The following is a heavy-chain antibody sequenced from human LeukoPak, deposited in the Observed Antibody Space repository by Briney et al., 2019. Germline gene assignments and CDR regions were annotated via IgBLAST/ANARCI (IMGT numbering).Heavy chain of an antibody. V-gene: IGHV3-11*06. CDR2: ISSSSYT. J-gene: IGHJ4*02. CDR3: ARDIGMVRGVIITNHFDY. CDR1: GFTFSDHY. Sequence: KPGGSLRLSCAASGFTFSDHYMSWIRQAPGNGLEWVSYISSSSYTVYADSVKGRFTISRDNAKSSLYLQMNSLRAEDTAVYYCARDIGMVRGVIITNHFDYWGQGTPVTVSS. D-gene: IGHD3-10*01.